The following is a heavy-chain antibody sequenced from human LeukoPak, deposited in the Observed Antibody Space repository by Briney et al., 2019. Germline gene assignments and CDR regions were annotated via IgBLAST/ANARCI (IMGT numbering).Heavy chain of an antibody. D-gene: IGHD5-18*01. CDR1: GFTFSSYA. Sequence: PGRSLRLSCAASGFTFSSYAMHWVRQAPGKGLEWVSVIYSGGSTYYADSVKGRFTISRDNSKNTLYLQMNSLRAEDTAVYYCATITAMVYYYYGMDVWGQGTTVTVSS. CDR2: IYSGGST. CDR3: ATITAMVYYYYGMDV. J-gene: IGHJ6*02. V-gene: IGHV3-66*01.